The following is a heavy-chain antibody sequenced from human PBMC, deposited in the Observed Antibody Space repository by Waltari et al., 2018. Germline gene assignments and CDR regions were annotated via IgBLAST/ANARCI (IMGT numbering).Heavy chain of an antibody. CDR1: GGSSNPLY. D-gene: IGHD2-15*01. CDR3: ARQVSGEPYFDN. V-gene: IGHV4-59*08. Sequence: QVLLKESGPGLDKSSENLSVICTASGGSSNPLYWSWLRQNPGQGLEWIGYIYYSGGTNYNPSLKSRVTLSADTSKIQVSLKLTSVTAADTATYFCARQVSGEPYFDNWGQGISVTVSS. CDR2: IYYSGGT. J-gene: IGHJ4*02.